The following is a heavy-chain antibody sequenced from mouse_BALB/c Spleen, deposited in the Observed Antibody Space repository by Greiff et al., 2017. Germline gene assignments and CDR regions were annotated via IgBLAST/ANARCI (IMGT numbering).Heavy chain of an antibody. V-gene: IGHV5-12-1*01. CDR1: GFAFSSYD. CDR3: ARSYYGTNAMDY. J-gene: IGHJ4*01. Sequence: EVNVVESGGGLVKPGGSLKLSCAASGFAFSSYDMSWVRQTPEKRLEWVAYISSGGGSTYYPDTVKGRFTISRDNAKNTLYLQMSSLKSEDTAMYYCARSYYGTNAMDYWGQGTSVTVSS. D-gene: IGHD1-1*01. CDR2: ISSGGGST.